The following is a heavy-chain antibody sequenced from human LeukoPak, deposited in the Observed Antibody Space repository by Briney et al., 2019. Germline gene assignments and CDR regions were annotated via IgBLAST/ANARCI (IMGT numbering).Heavy chain of an antibody. CDR1: GFTFSSYG. CDR3: AREVGVTMVRGVIILADYYYGMDV. J-gene: IGHJ6*02. CDR2: ISYDGSNK. D-gene: IGHD3-10*01. Sequence: PGGSLRLSCAASGFTFSSYGMHWVRQAPGKGLEWVAVISYDGSNKYYADSVKGRFTISRDNSKNTLYLQMNSLRAEDTAVYYCAREVGVTMVRGVIILADYYYGMDVWGQGTTVTVSS. V-gene: IGHV3-30*03.